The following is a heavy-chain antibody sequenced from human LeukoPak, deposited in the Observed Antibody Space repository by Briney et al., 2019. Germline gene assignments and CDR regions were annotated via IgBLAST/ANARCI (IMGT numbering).Heavy chain of an antibody. CDR2: INPNSGGT. D-gene: IGHD1-14*01. J-gene: IGHJ4*02. CDR3: ARGRPGIYFDY. CDR1: GYTSTDYY. V-gene: IGHV1-2*02. Sequence: ASVKVSCKTPGYTSTDYYIHWVRQAPGQGLEWMGWINPNSGGTYYAQKFQDRVTMTRDTSISTAYMELSRLRSDDTAVYFCARGRPGIYFDYWGQGTLVTVSS.